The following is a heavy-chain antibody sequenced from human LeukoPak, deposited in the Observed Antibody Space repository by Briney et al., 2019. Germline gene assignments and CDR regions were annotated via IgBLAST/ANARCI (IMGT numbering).Heavy chain of an antibody. CDR2: ISSSSSYI. Sequence: GVLRLSCAASGFTFSSYSMNWVRQAPGKGLEWVSSISSSSSYIYYADSVKGRFTISRDNAKNSLYLQMNSLRAEDTAVYYCAKYGPPQWLINYYGMDVWGQGTTVTVSS. CDR1: GFTFSSYS. V-gene: IGHV3-21*01. J-gene: IGHJ6*02. D-gene: IGHD6-19*01. CDR3: AKYGPPQWLINYYGMDV.